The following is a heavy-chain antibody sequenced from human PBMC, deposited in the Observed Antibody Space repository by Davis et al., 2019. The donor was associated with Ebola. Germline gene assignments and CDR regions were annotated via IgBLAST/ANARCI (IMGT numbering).Heavy chain of an antibody. V-gene: IGHV3-21*06. J-gene: IGHJ6*02. CDR2: ISSSSRYI. CDR3: ARLGYCTGGSCFSPYHYGLDV. Sequence: GGSLRLSCAASGFTFRSYSMSWVRQAPGKGLEWVSSISSSSRYIYYADSVKGRFTVSRDNAKNLLYIEMNSLRAEDTAVYYCARLGYCTGGSCFSPYHYGLDVWGQGTTVTVSS. CDR1: GFTFRSYS. D-gene: IGHD2-15*01.